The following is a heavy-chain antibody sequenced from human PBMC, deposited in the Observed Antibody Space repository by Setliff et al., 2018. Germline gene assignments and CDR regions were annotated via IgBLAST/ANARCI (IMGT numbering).Heavy chain of an antibody. Sequence: SETLSLTCTVSGGSISSHYWSWIRQPPGKGLEWIGSIYYSGSTNYNPSLKSRVTISVDTSKNQFSLKLSSVTAADTAVYYCARDILLGRVPTAMVSETPGHWGQGTLVTVSS. CDR1: GGSISSHY. D-gene: IGHD5-18*01. J-gene: IGHJ4*02. V-gene: IGHV4-59*11. CDR3: ARDILLGRVPTAMVSETPGH. CDR2: IYYSGST.